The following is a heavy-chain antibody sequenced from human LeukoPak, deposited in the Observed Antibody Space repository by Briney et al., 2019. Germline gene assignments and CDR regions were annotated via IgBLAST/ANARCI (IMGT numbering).Heavy chain of an antibody. CDR1: GYTFTSYG. CDR3: ARDQHRRGPGGHDY. D-gene: IGHD3-16*01. CDR2: ISAYNGNR. V-gene: IGHV1-18*01. J-gene: IGHJ4*02. Sequence: PEASVKVSCKASGYTFTSYGISWVRQAPGQGLELMGWISAYNGNRTYAQKSQGRVATTTATSTSTAFLVLRGLVSAAATVEYCARDQHRRGPGGHDYWGQGTLVTVSS.